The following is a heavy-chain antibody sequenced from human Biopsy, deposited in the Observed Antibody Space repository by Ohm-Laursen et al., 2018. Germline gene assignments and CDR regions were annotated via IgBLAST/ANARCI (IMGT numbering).Heavy chain of an antibody. V-gene: IGHV4-39*01. CDR1: GGSISSETNY. CDR3: ARHPTGFWFDP. J-gene: IGHJ5*02. Sequence: TLSLTCTVSGGSISSETNYWGWIRQPPGKGLEWIGGIFYGGITYYNPSLKSRVAISVDTSTNQFSLKVSSVTAADTALYYCARHPTGFWFDPWGHGTLVTVSS. CDR2: IFYGGIT.